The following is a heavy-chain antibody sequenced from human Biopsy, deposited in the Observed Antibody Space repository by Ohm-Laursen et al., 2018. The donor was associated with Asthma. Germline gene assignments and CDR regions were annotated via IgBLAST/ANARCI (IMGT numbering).Heavy chain of an antibody. CDR3: ARERVTAMVTYFDY. V-gene: IGHV4-31*03. D-gene: IGHD5-18*01. Sequence: PSQTLSLTCTVSGGSISSGGYYWSWIRQHPGKGLEWIGYIYYSGSTYYSPSLKSRVTISVDTSKNQFSLKLSSVTAADTAVYYCARERVTAMVTYFDYWGQGTLVTVSS. J-gene: IGHJ4*02. CDR2: IYYSGST. CDR1: GGSISSGGYY.